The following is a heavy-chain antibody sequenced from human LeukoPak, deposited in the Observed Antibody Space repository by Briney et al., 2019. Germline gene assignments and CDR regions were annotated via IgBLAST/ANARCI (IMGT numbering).Heavy chain of an antibody. CDR3: AELGITMIGGV. V-gene: IGHV3-21*01. J-gene: IGHJ6*04. CDR2: ISSSSYI. D-gene: IGHD3-10*02. Sequence: SGGSLRLSCAASGFTFSSYSMNWVRQAPGKGLEWVSSISSSSYIYYADSVKGRFTISRDNAKNSLYLQMNSLRAEDTAVYYCAELGITMIGGVWGKGTTVTISS. CDR1: GFTFSSYS.